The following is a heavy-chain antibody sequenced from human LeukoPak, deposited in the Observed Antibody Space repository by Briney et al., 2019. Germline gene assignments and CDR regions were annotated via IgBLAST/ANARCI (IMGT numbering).Heavy chain of an antibody. J-gene: IGHJ4*02. V-gene: IGHV3-23*01. CDR2: ISGSGGST. CDR1: GFTFSSYA. CDR3: AKDSDYYDSSEIDY. Sequence: RPGGSLRLSCAASGFTFSSYAMSWVRQAPGKGLEWVSAISGSGGSTYYADSVKGRFTISRDNSKNTLYLQMNSLRAEDTAVYYCAKDSDYYDSSEIDYWGQGTLVTVSS. D-gene: IGHD3-22*01.